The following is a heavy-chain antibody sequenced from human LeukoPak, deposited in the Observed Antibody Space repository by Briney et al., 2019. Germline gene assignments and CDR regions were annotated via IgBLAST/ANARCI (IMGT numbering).Heavy chain of an antibody. Sequence: TGGSLRLSCAASGFTFANYAMSWVRQAPGKGLEWVSVIYSGGSTYYADSVKGRFTISRDNSKNTLYLQMNSLRAEDTAVYYCARVLPAARGYFDYWGQGTLVTVSS. V-gene: IGHV3-53*01. J-gene: IGHJ4*02. D-gene: IGHD2-2*01. CDR2: IYSGGST. CDR1: GFTFANYA. CDR3: ARVLPAARGYFDY.